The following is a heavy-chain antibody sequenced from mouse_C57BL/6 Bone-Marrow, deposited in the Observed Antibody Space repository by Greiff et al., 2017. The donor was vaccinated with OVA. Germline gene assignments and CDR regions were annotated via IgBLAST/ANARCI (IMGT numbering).Heavy chain of an antibody. CDR2: IYPRSGNT. V-gene: IGHV1-81*01. CDR1: GYTFTSYG. J-gene: IGHJ3*01. CDR3: ARGGRNYWFAY. D-gene: IGHD2-1*01. Sequence: QVQLQQSGAELARPGASVKLSCQASGYTFTSYGISWVKQRTGQGLEWIGEIYPRSGNTYYNEKFKGKATLTADPSSSTAYMELRSLTSEDSAVYFCARGGRNYWFAYWGQGTLVTVSA.